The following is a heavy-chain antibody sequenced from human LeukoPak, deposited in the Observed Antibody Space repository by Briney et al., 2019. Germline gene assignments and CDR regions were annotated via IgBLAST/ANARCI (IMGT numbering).Heavy chain of an antibody. J-gene: IGHJ4*02. CDR2: INQDERQK. CDR1: VYPFEPYW. D-gene: IGHD5-18*01. Sequence: QTGGPLRLSCGPSVYPFEPYWVIGAPRAPERGLEWLPNINQDERQKYSLDSVKGRFTIYRDNPKSSLYLQMNSLREEDTAVYYCARGPSGYNAGKFDSWGQGVLVTVSS. V-gene: IGHV3-7*01. CDR3: ARGPSGYNAGKFDS.